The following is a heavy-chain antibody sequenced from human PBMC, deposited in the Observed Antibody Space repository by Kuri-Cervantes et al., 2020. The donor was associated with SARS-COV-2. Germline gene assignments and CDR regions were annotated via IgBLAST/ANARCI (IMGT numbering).Heavy chain of an antibody. D-gene: IGHD1-20*01. V-gene: IGHV5-10-1*01. CDR1: GYSFPSYW. CDR3: ATQYNWNGPLSYGSDV. CDR2: IDPSDSYI. Sequence: GGSLRLSCRSSGYSFPSYWISWVRQKPGKGLEWMGRIDPSDSYIRYSPPFQGHVTISADESSSTAYLQWSSLKASDTAMYYCATQYNWNGPLSYGSDVWGQGTAVTVSS. J-gene: IGHJ6*02.